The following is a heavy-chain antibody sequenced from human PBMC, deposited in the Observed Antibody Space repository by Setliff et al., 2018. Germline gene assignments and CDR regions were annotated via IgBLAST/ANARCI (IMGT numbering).Heavy chain of an antibody. V-gene: IGHV1-2*02. CDR1: GYIFTNYY. D-gene: IGHD2-15*01. Sequence: ASVKVSCKTSGYIFTNYYIHWVRQAPGQGLEWMGWINANTGGTREVQKFQGRVTMTRDTSASTVYMELSSLRYEDTAVYYCASAEVVVAPWGQGTLVTVSS. CDR2: INANTGGT. CDR3: ASAEVVVAP. J-gene: IGHJ4*02.